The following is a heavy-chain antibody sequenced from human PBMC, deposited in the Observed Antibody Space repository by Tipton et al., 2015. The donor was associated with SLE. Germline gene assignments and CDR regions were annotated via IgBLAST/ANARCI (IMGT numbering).Heavy chain of an antibody. Sequence: QLVQSGAEVKKPGASVKVSCKASGYTFTGYYMHWVRQAPGQGLEWMGWINPNSGGTNYAQKFQGRVTMTRDTSISTAYTELSRLKASDTAMYYCARQKRAGGGGDYWGQGTLVTVSS. CDR3: ARQKRAGGGGDY. CDR1: GYTFTGYY. J-gene: IGHJ4*02. D-gene: IGHD3-16*01. CDR2: INPNSGGT. V-gene: IGHV1-2*02.